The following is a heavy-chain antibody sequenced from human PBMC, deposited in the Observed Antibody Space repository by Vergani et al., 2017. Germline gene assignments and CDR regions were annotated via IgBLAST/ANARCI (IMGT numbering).Heavy chain of an antibody. V-gene: IGHV1-46*01. Sequence: QVQLVQSGAEVKKPGASVKVSCKASGYTFTSYYMHWVRQAPGQGLEWMGIINPSGGSTSYAQKFQGRVTMTRDTSTSTVYMELSSLRSEDTAVYYCARGIGNYDFWSGSFITPYYYYMDVWGKGTTVTVSS. D-gene: IGHD3-3*01. CDR3: ARGIGNYDFWSGSFITPYYYYMDV. CDR1: GYTFTSYY. CDR2: INPSGGST. J-gene: IGHJ6*03.